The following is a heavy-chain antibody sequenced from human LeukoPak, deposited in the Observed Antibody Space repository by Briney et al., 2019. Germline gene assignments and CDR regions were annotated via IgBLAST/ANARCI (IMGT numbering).Heavy chain of an antibody. V-gene: IGHV4-59*01. Sequence: SETLSLTCTVSGGSISSYYWSWIRQPPGKGLEWIGYIYYRWGTSYNPSLKGRVAISIDTSKNQLSLRLSSVTAADTAVYYCASEVGAGIHFDYWGQGTLVTVCS. CDR3: ASEVGAGIHFDY. CDR1: GGSISSYY. J-gene: IGHJ4*02. CDR2: IYYRWGT. D-gene: IGHD1-26*01.